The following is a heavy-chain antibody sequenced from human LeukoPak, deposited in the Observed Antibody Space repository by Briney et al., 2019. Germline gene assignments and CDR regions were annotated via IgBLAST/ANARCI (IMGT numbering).Heavy chain of an antibody. CDR3: ARLKRMTTVTYYYYGMDV. V-gene: IGHV4-59*01. J-gene: IGHJ6*02. Sequence: SETLSLTFTVSGDSISSYYWSWIRQPPGKGLEWIGYIYYSGSTNYNPSLKSRVTISVDTSKNQFSLKLSSVTAADTAVYYCARLKRMTTVTYYYYGMDVWGQGTTVTVSS. CDR1: GDSISSYY. D-gene: IGHD4-17*01. CDR2: IYYSGST.